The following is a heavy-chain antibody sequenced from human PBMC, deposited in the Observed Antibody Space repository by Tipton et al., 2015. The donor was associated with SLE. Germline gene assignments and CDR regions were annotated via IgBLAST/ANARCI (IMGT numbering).Heavy chain of an antibody. V-gene: IGHV4-59*12. D-gene: IGHD1-1*01. J-gene: IGHJ6*03. CDR1: SDSMSSYY. CDR2: IYYSGST. CDR3: ARVPGLERSYSYFYYMDV. Sequence: TLSLTCTVSSDSMSSYYWSWIRQPPGKGLEWIGCIYYSGSTNYNPSLKSRLTMSVDTSKNQFSLRLSSVTAADTAVYYCARVPGLERSYSYFYYMDVWGKGTTVTVSS.